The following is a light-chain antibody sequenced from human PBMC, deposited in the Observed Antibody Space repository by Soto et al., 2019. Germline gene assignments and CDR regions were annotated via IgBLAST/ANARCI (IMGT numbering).Light chain of an antibody. CDR2: DTS. V-gene: IGLV7-46*01. Sequence: QAVVTQEPSLTVSPGGTVTLTCGSSTGAVTSGHYPYWFQQKPSQAPRTLIYDTSNKHSWTPARFSGSLLGGNAALTLSGAQPEDEAEYYCLLSYSGARVFGGGTKVTVL. J-gene: IGLJ3*02. CDR3: LLSYSGARV. CDR1: TGAVTSGHY.